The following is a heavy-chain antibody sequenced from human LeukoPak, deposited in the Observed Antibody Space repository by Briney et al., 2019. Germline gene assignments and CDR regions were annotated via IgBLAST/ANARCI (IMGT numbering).Heavy chain of an antibody. CDR3: ASLGYCTNGVC. V-gene: IGHV3-33*01. CDR2: IWYDGSNK. J-gene: IGHJ4*02. Sequence: QPGGSLRLSCAASGFTFSSYGMHWVRQAPGKGLEWVAVIWYDGSNKYYADSVKGRFTISRDNSKNTLYLQMNSLRAEDTAVYYCASLGYCTNGVCWGQGTLVTVYS. CDR1: GFTFSSYG. D-gene: IGHD2-8*01.